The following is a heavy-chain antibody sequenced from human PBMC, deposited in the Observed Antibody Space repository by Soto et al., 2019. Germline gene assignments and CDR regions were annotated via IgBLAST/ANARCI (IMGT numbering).Heavy chain of an antibody. J-gene: IGHJ4*02. V-gene: IGHV1-69*13. CDR1: SGTFIRYT. CDR3: ARDGTLYDSSAYYYLY. Sequence: SVKVSCEASSGTFIRYTITWVRKAPGQGLEWMGGITPMFGTPNYAQKFQGRVTITADESTSTAYMELSSLRSEDTAMYYCARDGTLYDSSAYYYLYWGQGTLVTVSS. D-gene: IGHD3-22*01. CDR2: ITPMFGTP.